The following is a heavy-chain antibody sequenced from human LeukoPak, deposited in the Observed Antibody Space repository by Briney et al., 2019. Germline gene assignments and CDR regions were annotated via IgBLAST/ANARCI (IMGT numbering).Heavy chain of an antibody. J-gene: IGHJ3*02. D-gene: IGHD6-19*01. Sequence: GGSLRLSCAASGFTFSSCGMHWVRQAPGKGLEWVAVIWYDGSNKYYADSVKGRFTISRDNSKNTLYLQMNSLRAEDTAVYYCARDPSPSGWDAFDIWGQGTMVTVSS. CDR2: IWYDGSNK. CDR3: ARDPSPSGWDAFDI. V-gene: IGHV3-33*01. CDR1: GFTFSSCG.